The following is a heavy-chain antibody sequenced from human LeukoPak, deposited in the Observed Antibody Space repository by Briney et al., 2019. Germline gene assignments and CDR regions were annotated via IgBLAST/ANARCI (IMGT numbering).Heavy chain of an antibody. V-gene: IGHV1-2*06. J-gene: IGHJ3*02. D-gene: IGHD1-26*01. Sequence: ASVKVSCKASGYTFTGFYMHWVRQAPGQGLEWMGRINPNSGGTNYAQKFQGRITMTRDTSISTDYMELSRLRSDDTAAYYCASGGGSYGDIWGQGTMVTVSS. CDR1: GYTFTGFY. CDR2: INPNSGGT. CDR3: ASGGGSYGDI.